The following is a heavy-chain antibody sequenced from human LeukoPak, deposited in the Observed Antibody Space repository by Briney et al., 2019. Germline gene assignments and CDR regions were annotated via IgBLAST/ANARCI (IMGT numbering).Heavy chain of an antibody. CDR3: ASGGLSSSWYFHY. Sequence: PGGSLRLSCAASGFTFSSYAMHWVRQAPGKGLEWVAVISYDGGNKYYADSVKGRFTISRDNSKNTVYLQMNSLRAEDTALYYCASGGLSSSWYFHYWGQGTLVTVSS. J-gene: IGHJ4*02. CDR1: GFTFSSYA. D-gene: IGHD6-13*01. CDR2: ISYDGGNK. V-gene: IGHV3-30-3*01.